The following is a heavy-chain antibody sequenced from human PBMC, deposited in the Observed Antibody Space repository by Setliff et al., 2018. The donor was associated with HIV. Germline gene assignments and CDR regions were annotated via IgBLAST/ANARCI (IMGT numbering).Heavy chain of an antibody. CDR1: GFTFSSYA. CDR3: AKGFRPVDTALVSGPTY. D-gene: IGHD5-18*01. Sequence: PGGSLRLSCAASGFTFSSYAMGWVRQTPEKGLEWVSIITSGGSTYYADSAKGRFIISRDNSQNTLYLQMNSLRADDTAIYYCAKGFRPVDTALVSGPTYRGQGIRVTVSS. CDR2: ITSGGST. V-gene: IGHV3-23*01. J-gene: IGHJ4*02.